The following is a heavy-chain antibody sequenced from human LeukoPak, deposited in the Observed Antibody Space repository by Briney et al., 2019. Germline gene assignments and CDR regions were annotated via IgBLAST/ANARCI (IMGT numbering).Heavy chain of an antibody. CDR2: IIPIFGTA. CDR1: GGTFSSYA. Sequence: ASVKVSCKASGGTFSSYAISWVRQAPGQGPEWMGRIIPIFGTANYAQKFQGRVTITTDESTSTAYMELSSLRSEDTAVYYCASLCGGDCYFDYWGQGTLVTVSS. CDR3: ASLCGGDCYFDY. V-gene: IGHV1-69*05. D-gene: IGHD2-21*02. J-gene: IGHJ4*02.